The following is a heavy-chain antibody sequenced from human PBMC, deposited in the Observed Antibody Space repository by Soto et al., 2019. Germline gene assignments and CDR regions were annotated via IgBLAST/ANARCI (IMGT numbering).Heavy chain of an antibody. CDR3: AHNPPQDSGAFDI. CDR2: LYWDDDN. V-gene: IGHV2-5*02. D-gene: IGHD6-19*01. CDR1: GFSLRTTGVG. Sequence: GSCPTLVNPTQALTLTCTFSGFSLRTTGVGVGWIRQPPGKALEWLALLYWDDDNPYNPSLKSRLTLTKDTSKSQVVLTLTNVDPADTATYYCAHNPPQDSGAFDIWGQGTMVTVSS. J-gene: IGHJ3*02.